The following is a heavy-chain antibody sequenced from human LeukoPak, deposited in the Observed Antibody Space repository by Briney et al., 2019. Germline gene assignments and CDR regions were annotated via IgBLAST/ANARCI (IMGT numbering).Heavy chain of an antibody. V-gene: IGHV1-2*02. Sequence: ASVKVSCKVSGYTLTELSMHWVRQAPGQGLEWMGWINPNSGGTNYAQKFQGRVTMTRDTSISTAYMELSRLRSDDTAVYYCARSGYSSSWPYWFDPWGQGTLVTVSS. D-gene: IGHD6-13*01. CDR3: ARSGYSSSWPYWFDP. J-gene: IGHJ5*02. CDR2: INPNSGGT. CDR1: GYTLTELS.